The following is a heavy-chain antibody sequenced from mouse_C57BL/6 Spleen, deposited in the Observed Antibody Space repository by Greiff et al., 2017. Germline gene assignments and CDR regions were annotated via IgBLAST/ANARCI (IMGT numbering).Heavy chain of an antibody. CDR2: IYPGSGST. J-gene: IGHJ4*01. Sequence: VQLQQPGAELVKPGASVKMSCKASGYTFTSYWITWVKQRPGQGLEWIGDIYPGSGSTNYNEKFKSKATLTVDTSSSTAYMQLSSLTSEDSAVYYCARVPLTGYYAMDYWGQGTSVTVSS. V-gene: IGHV1-55*01. D-gene: IGHD4-1*01. CDR3: ARVPLTGYYAMDY. CDR1: GYTFTSYW.